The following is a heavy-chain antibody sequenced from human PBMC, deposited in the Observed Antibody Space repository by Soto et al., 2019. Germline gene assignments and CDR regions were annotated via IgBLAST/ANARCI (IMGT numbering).Heavy chain of an antibody. Sequence: ASVKVSCKASGYTFTSYGISWVRQAPGQGLEWMGWISAYNGNTNYAQKLQGRVTMTTDTSTSTAYMELRSLRSDDTAVYYCARSPYYYDSTTQDCWGQGTLVTVSS. V-gene: IGHV1-18*01. CDR3: ARSPYYYDSTTQDC. J-gene: IGHJ4*02. CDR2: ISAYNGNT. D-gene: IGHD3-22*01. CDR1: GYTFTSYG.